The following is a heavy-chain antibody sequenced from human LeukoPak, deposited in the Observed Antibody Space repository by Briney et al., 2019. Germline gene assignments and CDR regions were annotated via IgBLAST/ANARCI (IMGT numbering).Heavy chain of an antibody. J-gene: IGHJ1*01. D-gene: IGHD6-19*01. Sequence: PSETLSLTCAVYGGSFSGYYWSWIRQPPGKGLEWIGEINHSGSTNYNPSLKSRVTISVDTSKNQFSLKLNSVTAADTAVYYCARGRSRSRSSGWYFVSVYFQHWGQGTLVTVSS. V-gene: IGHV4-34*01. CDR2: INHSGST. CDR1: GGSFSGYY. CDR3: ARGRSRSRSSGWYFVSVYFQH.